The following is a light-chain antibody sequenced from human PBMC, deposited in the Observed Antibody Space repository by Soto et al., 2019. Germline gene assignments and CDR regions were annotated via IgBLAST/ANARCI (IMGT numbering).Light chain of an antibody. CDR3: QQLFDSPIT. CDR2: AAS. J-gene: IGKJ5*01. V-gene: IGKV1-9*01. Sequence: MQVDLSRSCLTAPIRERVTIACRDSKVIRTSLAWYQEKPGQAPKLLIYAASTWESGVPSRFRATVSGTEFSLTITSLEPEDFATYYCQQLFDSPITFGQGTRLEIK. CDR1: KVIRTS.